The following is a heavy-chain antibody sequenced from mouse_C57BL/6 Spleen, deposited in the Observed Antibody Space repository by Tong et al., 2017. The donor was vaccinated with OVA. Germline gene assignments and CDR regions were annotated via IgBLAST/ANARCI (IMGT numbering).Heavy chain of an antibody. J-gene: IGHJ3*01. Sequence: EVQLQESGGDLVKPGGSLKLSCAASGFTFSSYGMSWVRQTPDKRLEWVATISSGGSYTYYPDSVKGRFTISRNNAKNPLYLQMSSLKSEDTAMYYCARLVTTDWFAYWGQGTLVTVSA. V-gene: IGHV5-6*01. D-gene: IGHD2-1*01. CDR1: GFTFSSYG. CDR2: ISSGGSYT. CDR3: ARLVTTDWFAY.